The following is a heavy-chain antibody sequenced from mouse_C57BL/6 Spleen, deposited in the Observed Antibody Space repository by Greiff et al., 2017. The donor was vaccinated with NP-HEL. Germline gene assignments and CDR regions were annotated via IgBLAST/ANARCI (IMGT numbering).Heavy chain of an antibody. J-gene: IGHJ3*01. CDR1: GYSITSGYY. V-gene: IGHV3-6*01. CDR3: ARGCDYDWFAY. Sequence: ESGPGLVKPSQSLSLTCSVTGYSITSGYYWNWIRQFPGNKLEWMGYISYDGSNNYNPSLKNRISITRDTSNNQFFLKLNSVTTEDTATYYCARGCDYDWFAYWGKGTLVTVSA. D-gene: IGHD2-4*01. CDR2: ISYDGSN.